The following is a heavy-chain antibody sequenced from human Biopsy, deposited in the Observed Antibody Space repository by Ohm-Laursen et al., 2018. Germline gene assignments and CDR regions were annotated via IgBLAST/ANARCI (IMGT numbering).Heavy chain of an antibody. CDR2: VYYCGSA. CDR1: GASLSSVY. D-gene: IGHD2/OR15-2a*01. V-gene: IGHV4-59*01. J-gene: IGHJ6*02. CDR3: ARATNSTGWPYYYFYGMDV. Sequence: TLSFTCIVSGASLSSVYLSWIRQAPAKGLDWIGFVYYCGSANSNPSLTSRVTISVDTSKNQFSLRLNSVTAADTAVYYCARATNSTGWPYYYFYGMDVWGQGTTVTVSS.